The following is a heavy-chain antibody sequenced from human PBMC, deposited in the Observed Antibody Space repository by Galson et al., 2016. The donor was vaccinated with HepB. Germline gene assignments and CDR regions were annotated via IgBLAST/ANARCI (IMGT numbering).Heavy chain of an antibody. V-gene: IGHV1-69*13. J-gene: IGHJ4*02. CDR2: IIPMLGTA. Sequence: SVKVSCKASGGTFNTYAISWVRQAPGQGLEWMGGIIPMLGTATYAQKFQGRVTITADESTSTAYMDLSSLRSEDTDLYYCARGSEILTGYYAYWGQGTLITVSS. CDR3: ARGSEILTGYYAY. CDR1: GGTFNTYA. D-gene: IGHD3-9*01.